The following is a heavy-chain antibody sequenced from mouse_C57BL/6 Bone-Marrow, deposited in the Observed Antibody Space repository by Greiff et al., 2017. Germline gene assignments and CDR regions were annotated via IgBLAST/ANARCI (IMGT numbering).Heavy chain of an antibody. J-gene: IGHJ2*01. CDR2: IRSKSNNYAT. Sequence: EVQLVESGGGLVQPKGSLKLSCAASGFSFNTYAMNWVRQAPGKGLEWVARIRSKSNNYATYYADSVKDRFTISRDDSESMLYLQMNNLKTEDTAMYYCVRPSDEEGYFDYWGQGTTLTVSS. CDR3: VRPSDEEGYFDY. V-gene: IGHV10-1*01. CDR1: GFSFNTYA.